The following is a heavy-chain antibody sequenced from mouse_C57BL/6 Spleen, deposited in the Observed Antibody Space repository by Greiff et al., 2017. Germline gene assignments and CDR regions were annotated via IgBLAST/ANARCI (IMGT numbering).Heavy chain of an antibody. V-gene: IGHV1-82*01. CDR2: SYPGDGDT. Sequence: VQLQQSGPELVKPGASVKISCKASGYAFSSSWMNWVKQRPGKGLEWIGRSYPGDGDTNYNGKFKGKATLTAEKSSSTAYMQLSSLTSEDSAVYFCAREGKVGYFDVWGTGTTVTVSS. CDR3: AREGKVGYFDV. J-gene: IGHJ1*03. CDR1: GYAFSSSW. D-gene: IGHD1-1*01.